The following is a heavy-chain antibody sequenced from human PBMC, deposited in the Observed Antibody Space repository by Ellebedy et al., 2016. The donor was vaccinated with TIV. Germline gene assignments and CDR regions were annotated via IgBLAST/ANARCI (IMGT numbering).Heavy chain of an antibody. CDR2: IYTSQST. Sequence: SETLSLXXTVSGGSISSYYWSWIRQPAGKGLEWIGRIYTSQSTNYNPSLKSRVTMSVDTSKSQFSLNLSSATAADTAMYYCAREKADNARSFDYWGQGTLVTVSS. D-gene: IGHD2-2*01. J-gene: IGHJ4*02. CDR1: GGSISSYY. CDR3: AREKADNARSFDY. V-gene: IGHV4-4*07.